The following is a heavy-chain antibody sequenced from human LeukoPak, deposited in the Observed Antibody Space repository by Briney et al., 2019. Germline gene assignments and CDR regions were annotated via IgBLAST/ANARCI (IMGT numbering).Heavy chain of an antibody. J-gene: IGHJ6*02. CDR2: IYSGGST. Sequence: GGSLRLSCAAAGFTVSSNYMSLVRQAAGKGLEWVSVIYSGGSTYYADSVKGRFTISRDNSKNTLYLQMNSLRAEDTAVYYCGRDYSSSWYAGYYYYGMDVWGQGTTVTVSS. CDR1: GFTVSSNY. CDR3: GRDYSSSWYAGYYYYGMDV. V-gene: IGHV3-53*01. D-gene: IGHD6-13*01.